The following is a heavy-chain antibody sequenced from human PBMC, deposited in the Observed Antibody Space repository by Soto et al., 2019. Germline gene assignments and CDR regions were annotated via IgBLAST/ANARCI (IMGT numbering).Heavy chain of an antibody. V-gene: IGHV3-15*01. Sequence: EVQLVESGGGSAKPGGSVRLSCAASGFTFTDAWMNWVRQVPGEGLEWVGHVKSQIDGGTTDSAAALDGRVTISRDDSKNMVYLQLKRLRTNDTAVYYCATGSARFDFWGQGTLVTVSS. CDR3: ATGSARFDF. CDR1: GFTFTDAW. D-gene: IGHD6-6*01. CDR2: VKSQIDGGTT. J-gene: IGHJ5*01.